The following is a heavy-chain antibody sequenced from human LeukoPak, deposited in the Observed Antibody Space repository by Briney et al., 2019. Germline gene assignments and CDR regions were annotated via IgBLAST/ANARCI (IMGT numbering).Heavy chain of an antibody. J-gene: IGHJ5*02. CDR2: FFYTGNT. CDR3: ARRLYSSGWSFWFDP. Sequence: SETLSLTCTVSGGSITSYSWTWIRQSPAQGLYWIGSFFYTGNTNCNPSLESRATISVDTSKNQFSLRLSSVTAADTAVYYCARRLYSSGWSFWFDPWGQGTLVIVSS. V-gene: IGHV4-59*01. D-gene: IGHD6-19*01. CDR1: GGSITSYS.